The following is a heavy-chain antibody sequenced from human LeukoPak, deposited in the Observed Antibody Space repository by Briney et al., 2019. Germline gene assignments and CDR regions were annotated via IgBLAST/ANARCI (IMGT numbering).Heavy chain of an antibody. Sequence: GGSLRLSCAASGFTFSSYAMHWVRQAPGKGLEWEAVIPYDGSNKYYADSVKGRFTISRDNSKNTLYLQMNSLRAEDTAVYYCARDSHYYGSGDVWGKGTTVTVSS. J-gene: IGHJ6*04. CDR3: ARDSHYYGSGDV. D-gene: IGHD3-10*01. V-gene: IGHV3-30*04. CDR1: GFTFSSYA. CDR2: IPYDGSNK.